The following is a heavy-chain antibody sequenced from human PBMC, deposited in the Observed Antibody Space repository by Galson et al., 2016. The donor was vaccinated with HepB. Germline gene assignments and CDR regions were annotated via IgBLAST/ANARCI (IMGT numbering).Heavy chain of an antibody. CDR1: GFTFSRYA. Sequence: SLRLSCAASGFTFSRYAMGWVRQAPGKGLEWVSGISGSGASTTYADSVKGRFTISRDNSKNALHLQMNSLRAEDTAMYFCARHFSGSYLGQGTLVTVSS. J-gene: IGHJ4*02. CDR2: ISGSGAST. CDR3: ARHFSGSY. V-gene: IGHV3-23*01. D-gene: IGHD3-22*01.